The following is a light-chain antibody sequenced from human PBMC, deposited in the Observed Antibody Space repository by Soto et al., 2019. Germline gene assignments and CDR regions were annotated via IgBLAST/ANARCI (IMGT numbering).Light chain of an antibody. V-gene: IGKV4-1*01. Sequence: DIVMTQSPDSLAVSLGERATINCKSSQSIFYSSTNKNYLAWYQQKPGQPPELLIYWASTRESGVPDRFSGSGSATDFTLTISSLQAEDVAVYYCQQDYSTPLPFGGGTKVEIK. J-gene: IGKJ4*01. CDR3: QQDYSTPLP. CDR1: QSIFYSSTNKNY. CDR2: WAS.